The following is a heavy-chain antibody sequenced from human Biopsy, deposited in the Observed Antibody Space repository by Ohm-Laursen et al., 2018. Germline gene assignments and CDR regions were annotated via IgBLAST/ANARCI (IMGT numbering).Heavy chain of an antibody. D-gene: IGHD1-26*01. V-gene: IGHV4-59*01. Sequence: GTLSLTCIVSGGSINNFYWSWIRQPPGKGLEWIGIIYYSGNTKYNPSLKSRVTISVDTFRNQFSLKLSSVIAADTAVYYCARVRVWADSEGAFDPWGQGTMVTVSS. CDR1: GGSINNFY. CDR3: ARVRVWADSEGAFDP. J-gene: IGHJ3*01. CDR2: IYYSGNT.